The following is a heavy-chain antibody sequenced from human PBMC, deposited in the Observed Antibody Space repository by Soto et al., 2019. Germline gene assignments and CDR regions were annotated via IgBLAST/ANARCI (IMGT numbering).Heavy chain of an antibody. J-gene: IGHJ4*02. V-gene: IGHV3-23*01. CDR3: ATSRLYSSHDY. Sequence: EVQLLESGGGLVQPGGSLRLSCAASGFTFSSYAMSWVRQAPGKGLEWVSAISGSGGSTYYADSVKGRFPISRDNSKNSLYLQMNSLRAEDTAVYYCATSRLYSSHDYWGQGTLVTVSS. CDR2: ISGSGGST. D-gene: IGHD6-19*01. CDR1: GFTFSSYA.